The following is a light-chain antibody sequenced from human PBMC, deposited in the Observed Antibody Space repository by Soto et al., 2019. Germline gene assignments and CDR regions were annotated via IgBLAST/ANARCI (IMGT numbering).Light chain of an antibody. J-gene: IGKJ1*01. V-gene: IGKV1-39*01. CDR3: QQSYSTLWT. Sequence: IQMTQSPSSLSASVGDRVTITCRASQSITIYLNWYQQKPGEAPNLLIFGASTLQGGVPSRFSGSGSGTDFTLTISSLQPEDFATYYCQQSYSTLWTFGQGTTGDIK. CDR1: QSITIY. CDR2: GAS.